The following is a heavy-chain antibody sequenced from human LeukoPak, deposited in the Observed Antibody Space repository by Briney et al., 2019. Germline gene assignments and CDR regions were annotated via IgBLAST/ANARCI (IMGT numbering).Heavy chain of an antibody. Sequence: TGGSLRLSCAASGFTFSSYAMSWVRQAPGKGLEWVSAISGSGGSTYYADSVKGRFTISRDNSKNTLYLQMNSLRAEDTAVYYCAKDQDYYDSSGSDYWGQGTLVTVPS. CDR3: AKDQDYYDSSGSDY. D-gene: IGHD3-22*01. V-gene: IGHV3-23*01. J-gene: IGHJ4*02. CDR1: GFTFSSYA. CDR2: ISGSGGST.